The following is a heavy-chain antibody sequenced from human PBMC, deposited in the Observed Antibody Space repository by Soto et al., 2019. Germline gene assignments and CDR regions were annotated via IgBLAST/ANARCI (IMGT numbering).Heavy chain of an antibody. CDR2: IYYSGST. Sequence: SETLSLTCTVSGGSISSGGYYWSWIRQHPGKGLEWIGYIYYSGSTYYNPSLKSRVTISVDTSKNQFSLKLSSVTAADTAVYYCARGGPLTGYYIGVTGGFDHWGQGTLVTVSS. CDR1: GGSISSGGYY. V-gene: IGHV4-31*03. D-gene: IGHD3-9*01. J-gene: IGHJ4*02. CDR3: ARGGPLTGYYIGVTGGFDH.